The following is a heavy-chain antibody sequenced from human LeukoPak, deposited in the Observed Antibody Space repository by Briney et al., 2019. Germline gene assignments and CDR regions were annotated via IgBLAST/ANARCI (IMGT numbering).Heavy chain of an antibody. CDR3: ARGGRNAAAGTTWFDP. V-gene: IGHV1-46*01. D-gene: IGHD6-13*01. CDR2: INPSGGST. CDR1: GYTFTSYY. J-gene: IGHJ5*02. Sequence: ASVKVSCKASGYTFTSYYMHWVRQAPGQGLEWMGIINPSGGSTSYAQKFQGRVTMTRDMSTSTVYMELSSLRSEDTAVYHCARGGRNAAAGTTWFDPWGQGTLVTVSS.